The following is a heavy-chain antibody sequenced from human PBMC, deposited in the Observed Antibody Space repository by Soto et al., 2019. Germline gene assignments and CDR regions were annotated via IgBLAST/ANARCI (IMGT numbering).Heavy chain of an antibody. Sequence: QVQLVQSGAEVKKPGSSVKVSCKASGGTFSSYAISWVRQPPGQGLEWMGGIIPIFGTANYAQKFQGRVTITADESTSTAYMELSSLRSEDTAVYYCARDGYYYDSSGYYYDFDYWGQGTLVTVSS. CDR3: ARDGYYYDSSGYYYDFDY. D-gene: IGHD3-22*01. J-gene: IGHJ4*02. CDR1: GGTFSSYA. V-gene: IGHV1-69*12. CDR2: IIPIFGTA.